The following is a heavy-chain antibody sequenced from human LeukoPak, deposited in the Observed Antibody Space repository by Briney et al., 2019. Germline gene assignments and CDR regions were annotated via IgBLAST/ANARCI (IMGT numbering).Heavy chain of an antibody. V-gene: IGHV3-30-3*01. CDR3: VKDRTGTYTLDY. CDR2: ISYDGSNI. CDR1: GFTFSSYA. Sequence: PGGSLRLSCAASGFTFSSYAMDWVRQAPGKGLEWGAVISYDGSNIFYADSVKGRFTISRDNSKNTLYLQMNSLRAEDTAVYYCVKDRTGTYTLDYWGQGTLVTVSS. J-gene: IGHJ4*02. D-gene: IGHD3-10*01.